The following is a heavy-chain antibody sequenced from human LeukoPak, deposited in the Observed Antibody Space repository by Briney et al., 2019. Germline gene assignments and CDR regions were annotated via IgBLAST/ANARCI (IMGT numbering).Heavy chain of an antibody. CDR2: ISGSGGST. J-gene: IGHJ4*02. D-gene: IGHD3-9*01. CDR3: AKVRDPVLRYFDWLYALDY. V-gene: IGHV3-23*01. CDR1: GFTFSSYA. Sequence: PGGSLRLSCAASGFTFSSYAMSWVRQAPGKGLEWVSAISGSGGSTYYADSVKGRFTISRDNSKNTLYLQMNSLRAEDTAVYYCAKVRDPVLRYFDWLYALDYWGQGTLATVSS.